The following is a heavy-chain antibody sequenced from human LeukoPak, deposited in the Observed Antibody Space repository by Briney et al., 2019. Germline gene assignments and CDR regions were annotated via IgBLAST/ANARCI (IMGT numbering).Heavy chain of an antibody. Sequence: GGSLRLSCAASVFVFSNNWVYWVRQAPGRGLVWVSRINSDGSSIAYADSVKGRFTISRDNAKNTLFLQMNSLTVEDTAMYYCAKDLSWGATDYWGQGTLVTVSS. V-gene: IGHV3-74*01. D-gene: IGHD6-13*01. CDR3: AKDLSWGATDY. J-gene: IGHJ4*02. CDR2: INSDGSSI. CDR1: VFVFSNNW.